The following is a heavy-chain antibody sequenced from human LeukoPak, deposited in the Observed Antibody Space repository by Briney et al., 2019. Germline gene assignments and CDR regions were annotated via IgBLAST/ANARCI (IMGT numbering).Heavy chain of an antibody. D-gene: IGHD1-20*01. CDR1: GGSISSGAYY. J-gene: IGHJ4*02. Sequence: SETLSLTCTVSGGSISSGAYYWRWVRQHPGKGLEWIAYIYYSGSPYYNLSLKSRVTISVDTSNNQFSLKLSSVTAADTAVYYCARTHITGTGYFDYWGQGTLVTVSS. CDR3: ARTHITGTGYFDY. CDR2: IYYSGSP. V-gene: IGHV4-31*03.